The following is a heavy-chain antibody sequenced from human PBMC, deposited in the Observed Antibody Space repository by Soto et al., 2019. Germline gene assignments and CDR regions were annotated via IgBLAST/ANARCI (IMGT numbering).Heavy chain of an antibody. V-gene: IGHV4-59*01. J-gene: IGHJ4*02. Sequence: PSGTLSLTCTVSGGSISSYYWSWIRQPPGKGLEWIGYIYYSGSTNYNPSLKSRVTISVDTSKNQFSLKLSSVTAADTAVYYCARDKTTYFDYGGRETLVPVPS. CDR1: GGSISSYY. D-gene: IGHD1-1*01. CDR2: IYYSGST. CDR3: ARDKTTYFDY.